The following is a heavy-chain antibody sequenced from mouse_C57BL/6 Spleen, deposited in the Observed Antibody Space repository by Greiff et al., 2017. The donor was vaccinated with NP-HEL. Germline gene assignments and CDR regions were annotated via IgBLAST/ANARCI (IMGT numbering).Heavy chain of an antibody. CDR3: ASGGLLQMAD. J-gene: IGHJ3*01. D-gene: IGHD2-3*01. CDR1: GFTFSDYG. CDR2: ISSGSSTI. V-gene: IGHV5-17*01. Sequence: DVQLVESGGGLVKPGGSLKLSCAASGFTFSDYGMHWVRQAPEKGLEWVAYISSGSSTIYSADTVKGRFTISRDNAKNTLFLQMTSLGSEDKARYYCASGGLLQMADWGQGTLVTVSA.